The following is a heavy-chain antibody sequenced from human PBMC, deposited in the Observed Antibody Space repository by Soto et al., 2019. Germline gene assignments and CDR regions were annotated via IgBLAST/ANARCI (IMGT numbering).Heavy chain of an antibody. V-gene: IGHV1-2*02. J-gene: IGHJ6*02. D-gene: IGHD2-15*01. CDR3: ARDGIVVVAATRYYYGMDV. CDR2: INPNSGGT. Sequence: QVQLVQSGAEVKKPGASVKVSCKASGYTFTGYYMHWVRQAPGQGLEWMGWINPNSGGTNYAQKFQGRVAMTRDTSISTAYMELSRLRSDDTAVYYCARDGIVVVAATRYYYGMDVCGQGTTVTVSS. CDR1: GYTFTGYY.